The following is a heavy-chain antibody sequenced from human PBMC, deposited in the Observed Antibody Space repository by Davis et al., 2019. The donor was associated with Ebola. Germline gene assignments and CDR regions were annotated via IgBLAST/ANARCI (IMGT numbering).Heavy chain of an antibody. CDR1: GGSFSGYY. D-gene: IGHD1-7*01. CDR2: INHSGST. CDR3: ARHFLTGTSRYFDS. V-gene: IGHV4-34*01. J-gene: IGHJ4*02. Sequence: SETLSLTCAVYGGSFSGYYWSWIRQPPGKGLEWIGEINHSGSTNYNPSLKSRVTISVDTSKNQFSLKLSSVTAADTAVYYCARHFLTGTSRYFDSWGQGILVTVSS.